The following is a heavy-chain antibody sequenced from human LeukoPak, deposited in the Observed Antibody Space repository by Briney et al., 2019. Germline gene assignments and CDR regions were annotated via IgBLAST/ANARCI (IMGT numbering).Heavy chain of an antibody. J-gene: IGHJ5*02. CDR3: ARDYDFWSGLFDP. CDR2: MNPNSGNT. Sequence: ASVKVSCKASGYTFTSYDINWVRQAPGQGLEWMGWMNPNSGNTGYAQKFQGRVTMTRNTSISTAYMELSSLRSEDTAVYYCARDYDFWSGLFDPWGQGTLVTVSS. D-gene: IGHD3-3*01. CDR1: GYTFTSYD. V-gene: IGHV1-8*01.